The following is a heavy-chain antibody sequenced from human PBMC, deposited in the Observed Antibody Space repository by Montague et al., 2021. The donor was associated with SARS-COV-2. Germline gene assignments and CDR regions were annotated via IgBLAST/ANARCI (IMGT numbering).Heavy chain of an antibody. V-gene: IGHV3-7*01. CDR3: ATDSFSGYFD. CDR1: GIIFTNSW. CDR2: IKPDGTDK. D-gene: IGHD3-22*01. Sequence: SLRLSCAASGIIFTNSWMSWVRQAPGKGLELVANIKPDGTDKYYVDSVKGRFTISRDNAKKSLYLQMNSLTAEDTAVYYCATDSFSGYFDWVQGTLVTVS. J-gene: IGHJ4*02.